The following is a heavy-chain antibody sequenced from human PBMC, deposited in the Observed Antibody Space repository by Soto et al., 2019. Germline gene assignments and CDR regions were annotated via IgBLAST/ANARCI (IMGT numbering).Heavy chain of an antibody. J-gene: IGHJ4*02. CDR1: GFTFSDYY. CDR2: ISSSSDYT. CDR3: ARYAPPIDY. D-gene: IGHD2-8*01. Sequence: PGGPLRLSCAASGFTFSDYYMSWIRQAPGKGLEWISYISSSSDYTNYADSVKGRFTISRDNAKNSLYLQMNSLRAEDTAVYYCARYAPPIDYWGQGTLVTVSS. V-gene: IGHV3-11*06.